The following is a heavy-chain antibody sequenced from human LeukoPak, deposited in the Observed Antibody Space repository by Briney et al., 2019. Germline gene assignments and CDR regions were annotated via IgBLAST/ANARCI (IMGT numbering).Heavy chain of an antibody. D-gene: IGHD2-2*01. V-gene: IGHV1-69*04. Sequence: GASVKVSCKASGGTFSSYAISWVRQAPGQGLEWMGRIIPIFGIANYAQKFQGRVTITADKSTSTAYMELSSLRPEDTAVYYCARGGDCSSTSCYSLWFDPWGQGTLVTVSS. CDR2: IIPIFGIA. CDR3: ARGGDCSSTSCYSLWFDP. J-gene: IGHJ5*02. CDR1: GGTFSSYA.